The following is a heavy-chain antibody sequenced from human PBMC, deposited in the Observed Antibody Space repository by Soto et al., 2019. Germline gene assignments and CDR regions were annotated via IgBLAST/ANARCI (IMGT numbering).Heavy chain of an antibody. Sequence: QVQLVQSGAEVKKPGSSVKVSCKASGGTFSSYAISWVRQAPGQGLEWMGGIIPIFGTANYAQKFQGRVTNTADESTSTAYMELSSLRSEDTAVYYCARLRSSRYCSGGSCTAGYYYYYGMDVWGQGTTVTVSS. CDR1: GGTFSSYA. V-gene: IGHV1-69*01. CDR3: ARLRSSRYCSGGSCTAGYYYYYGMDV. J-gene: IGHJ6*02. D-gene: IGHD2-15*01. CDR2: IIPIFGTA.